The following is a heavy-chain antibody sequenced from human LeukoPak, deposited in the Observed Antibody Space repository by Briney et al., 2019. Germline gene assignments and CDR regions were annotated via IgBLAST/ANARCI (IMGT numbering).Heavy chain of an antibody. CDR2: ISYDGSNK. CDR1: GFTFSSYA. V-gene: IGHV3-30-3*01. D-gene: IGHD2-2*01. J-gene: IGHJ4*02. Sequence: GGSLRLSCAASGFTFSSYAMHWVRQAPGKGLEWVEVISYDGSNKYYADSVKGRFTISRDNSKNTLYLQMNSLRAEDTAVYYCAREGRYCSSTSLRFCYFDYWGQGTLVTVSS. CDR3: AREGRYCSSTSLRFCYFDY.